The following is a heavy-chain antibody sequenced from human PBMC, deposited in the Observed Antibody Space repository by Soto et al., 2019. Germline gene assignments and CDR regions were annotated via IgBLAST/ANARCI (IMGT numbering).Heavy chain of an antibody. Sequence: GGSLRLSCAASGFTFSSYGMHWVRQAPGKGLEWVAVIWYDGSNKYYADSVKGRFTISRDNSKNTLYLQMNSLRAEDTAVYYCARGDYYDSSGELDPWGQGTLVTVSS. D-gene: IGHD3-22*01. CDR1: GFTFSSYG. J-gene: IGHJ5*02. CDR2: IWYDGSNK. CDR3: ARGDYYDSSGELDP. V-gene: IGHV3-33*01.